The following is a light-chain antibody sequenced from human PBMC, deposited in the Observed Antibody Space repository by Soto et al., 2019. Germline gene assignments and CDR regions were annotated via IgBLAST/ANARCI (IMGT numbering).Light chain of an antibody. CDR3: SSYTTSGTYV. CDR2: DVS. Sequence: QSALTQPASVSGSLGQSITISCTGTSSDIGGYNHVSWYQQHPGKAPKFMIYDVSNRPSGVSNRFSGSKSGNTASLTIPGLQAEDEAHYYCSSYTTSGTYVFGTGTKVTVL. CDR1: SSDIGGYNH. V-gene: IGLV2-14*03. J-gene: IGLJ1*01.